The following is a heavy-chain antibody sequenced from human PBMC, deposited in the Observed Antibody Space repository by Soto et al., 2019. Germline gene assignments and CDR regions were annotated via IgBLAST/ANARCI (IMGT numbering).Heavy chain of an antibody. CDR1: GDSVSSNSAA. D-gene: IGHD6-13*01. CDR2: TYYRSKWYN. V-gene: IGHV6-1*01. CDR3: ARDSHRFIAAAGTGAWRFDP. Sequence: SQTLSLTCAISGDSVSSNSAAWNWIRQSPSRGLEWLGRTYYRSKWYNDYAVSVKSRITINPDTSKNQFSLQLNSVTPEDTAVYYCARDSHRFIAAAGTGAWRFDPWGQGTLVTVSS. J-gene: IGHJ5*02.